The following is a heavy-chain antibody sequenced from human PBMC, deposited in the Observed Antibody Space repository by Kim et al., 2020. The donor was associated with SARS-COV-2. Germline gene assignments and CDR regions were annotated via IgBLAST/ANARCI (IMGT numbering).Heavy chain of an antibody. V-gene: IGHV1-69*13. CDR2: IIPIFGTA. D-gene: IGHD5-12*01. J-gene: IGHJ6*02. Sequence: SVKVSCKASGGTFSSYAISWVRQAPGQGLEWMGGIIPIFGTANYAQKFQGRVTITADESTSTAYMELSSLRSEDTAVYYCAREGYSGYEPGGEEYGMDVWGQGTTVTVSS. CDR1: GGTFSSYA. CDR3: AREGYSGYEPGGEEYGMDV.